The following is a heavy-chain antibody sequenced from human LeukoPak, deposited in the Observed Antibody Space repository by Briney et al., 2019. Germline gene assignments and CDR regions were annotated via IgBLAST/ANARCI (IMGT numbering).Heavy chain of an antibody. Sequence: ASVKVSCKASGYTFTSHGISWVRQAPGKGLEWMGWISAYNGDTKYAQKTQGRVTMTTDASTSTAYMELRSLGSDDTAMYYCARDPSNTSGFYAYLDSWGQGTRVSVSS. CDR2: ISAYNGDT. V-gene: IGHV1-18*01. J-gene: IGHJ4*02. CDR3: ARDPSNTSGFYAYLDS. CDR1: GYTFTSHG. D-gene: IGHD6-19*01.